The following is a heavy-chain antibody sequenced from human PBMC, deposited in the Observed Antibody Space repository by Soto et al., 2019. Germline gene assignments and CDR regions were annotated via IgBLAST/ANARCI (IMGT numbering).Heavy chain of an antibody. D-gene: IGHD3-16*01. CDR3: ARAWGYYFDY. J-gene: IGHJ4*02. CDR1: GGSISSYY. CDR2: IYYSGST. Sequence: QVQLQESGPGLVKPSETLSLTCTVSGGSISSYYWSWIRQPPGKGLEWIGYIYYSGSTNYNPSLNSRVTISVATSKNQFSLKLTSVTAADTAVYYCARAWGYYFDYWGQGTLVTVSS. V-gene: IGHV4-59*01.